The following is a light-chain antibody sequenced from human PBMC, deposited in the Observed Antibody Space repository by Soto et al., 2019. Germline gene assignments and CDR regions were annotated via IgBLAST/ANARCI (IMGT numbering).Light chain of an antibody. CDR2: DAS. Sequence: EIVLTQSPATLSLSPGDRATLSCRASHNDGTHLAWYKLKGGQAPRLLIFDASKRAAGVPGRFSGSMSGTDFVLSINNLEPEDFASYYCQQRANWLFGQGTKLEIK. CDR1: HNDGTH. V-gene: IGKV3-11*01. J-gene: IGKJ2*01. CDR3: QQRANWL.